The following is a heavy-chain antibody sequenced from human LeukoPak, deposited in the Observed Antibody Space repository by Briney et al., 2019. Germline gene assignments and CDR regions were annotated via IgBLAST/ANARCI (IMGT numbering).Heavy chain of an antibody. CDR3: ARNNGMDV. CDR2: VNRDGSET. J-gene: IGHJ6*02. CDR1: GFALSSHW. V-gene: IGHV3-7*03. Sequence: GGSLRLTCAASGFALSSHWMTWVRQDPGRGPEWVANVNRDGSETYYLDSVKGRFTISKDNAKNSLYLQMNSLRAEDTALYHCARNNGMDVWGQGTTVIVSS.